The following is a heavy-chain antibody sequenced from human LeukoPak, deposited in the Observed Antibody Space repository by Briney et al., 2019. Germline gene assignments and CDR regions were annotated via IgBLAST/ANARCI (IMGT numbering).Heavy chain of an antibody. CDR2: ISGYNGDT. J-gene: IGHJ4*02. CDR1: GYTFTNYG. D-gene: IGHD3-10*01. Sequence: GASVKVSCKSSGYTFTNYGVSWVRQAPGQGLEWMGWISGYNGDTRYAQDLQGRVTVTTDTSTSTSYMELRGLRSDDTAVYYCARAPNYSGSGSPFWEVWGQGTLVTVSS. V-gene: IGHV1-18*01. CDR3: ARAPNYSGSGSPFWEV.